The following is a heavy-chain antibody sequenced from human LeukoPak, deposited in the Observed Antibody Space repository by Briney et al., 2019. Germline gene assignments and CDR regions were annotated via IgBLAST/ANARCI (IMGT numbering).Heavy chain of an antibody. D-gene: IGHD3-22*01. CDR1: GFTFDDYA. Sequence: GGSLRLSCAASGFTFDDYAMHWVRQAPGKGLEWVSGISWNSGSIGHADSVKGRFTISRDNAKNSLYLQMNSLRAEDTALYYCAKAPNYYDSSGYLFDYWGQGTLVTVSS. CDR3: AKAPNYYDSSGYLFDY. J-gene: IGHJ4*02. CDR2: ISWNSGSI. V-gene: IGHV3-9*01.